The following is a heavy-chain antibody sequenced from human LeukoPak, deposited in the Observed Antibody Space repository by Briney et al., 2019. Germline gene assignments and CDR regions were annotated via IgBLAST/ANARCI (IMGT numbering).Heavy chain of an antibody. Sequence: GGSLRLSCAASGFTFSSYAMSWVRQAPGKGLEWVSAISGSGGSTYYADSVKGRFTISRDNSKNTLYLQMNSLRAVDTAVYYCAKDRGYSYGNLFDYWGQGTLVTVSS. D-gene: IGHD5-18*01. J-gene: IGHJ4*02. CDR2: ISGSGGST. V-gene: IGHV3-23*01. CDR3: AKDRGYSYGNLFDY. CDR1: GFTFSSYA.